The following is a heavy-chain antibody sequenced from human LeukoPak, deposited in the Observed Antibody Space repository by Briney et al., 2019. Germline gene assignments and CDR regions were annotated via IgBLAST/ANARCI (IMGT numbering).Heavy chain of an antibody. D-gene: IGHD3-10*01. V-gene: IGHV3-21*01. CDR2: ISSSSSYI. J-gene: IGHJ4*02. Sequence: PGGSLRLSCAASGFTFSNYAMNWVRQAPGKGLEWVSSISSSSSYIYYADSVKGRFTISRDNAKNSLYLQMNSLRAEDTAVYYCARGRIFVRYYYGSGSYRDYWGQGTLVTVSS. CDR3: ARGRIFVRYYYGSGSYRDY. CDR1: GFTFSNYA.